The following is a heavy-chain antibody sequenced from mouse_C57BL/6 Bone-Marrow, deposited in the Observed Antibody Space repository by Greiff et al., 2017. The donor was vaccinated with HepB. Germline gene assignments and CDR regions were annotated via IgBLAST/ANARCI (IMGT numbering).Heavy chain of an antibody. J-gene: IGHJ4*01. CDR2: ISYSGST. CDR1: GYSITSGYD. Sequence: VQLKESGPGMVKPSQSLSLTCTVTGYSITSGYDWHWIRHFPGNKLEWMGYISYSGSTNYNPSLKSRISITHDTSKNHFFLKLNSVTTEDTATYYCARGGDYEAMDYWGQGTSVTVSS. V-gene: IGHV3-1*01. CDR3: ARGGDYEAMDY.